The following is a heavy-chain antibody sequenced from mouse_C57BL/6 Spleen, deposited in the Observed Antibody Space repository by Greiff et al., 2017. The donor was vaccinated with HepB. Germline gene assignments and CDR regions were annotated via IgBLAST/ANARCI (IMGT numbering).Heavy chain of an antibody. CDR2: INPRNGGT. D-gene: IGHD2-2*01. Sequence: QVQLQQPGTELVKPGASVKLSCKASGYTFTSYWMHWVKQRPGQGLEWIGKINPRNGGTNYNEKLKSKATLTVDKSSSTAYMQLSSLTSEDSAVYYCAMIYYGSSDYWGQGTTLTVSS. CDR1: GYTFTSYW. V-gene: IGHV1-53*01. CDR3: AMIYYGSSDY. J-gene: IGHJ2*01.